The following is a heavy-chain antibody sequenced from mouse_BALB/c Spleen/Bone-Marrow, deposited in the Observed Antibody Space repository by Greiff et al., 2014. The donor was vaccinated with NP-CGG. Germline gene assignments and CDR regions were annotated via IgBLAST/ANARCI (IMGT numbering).Heavy chain of an antibody. D-gene: IGHD3-2*01. CDR1: GYTFTDYA. CDR3: ARRADSSGYVDAMDY. V-gene: IGHV1S137*01. J-gene: IGHJ4*01. CDR2: ISTYYGDA. Sequence: VQLQQSGAELVRPGVSVKFSCKGSGYTFTDYAMHWVKQSHAKSLEWIGVISTYYGDASYNQKFKGKATMTVDKSSSTAYMELARLTSEDSAIYYCARRADSSGYVDAMDYWGQGTSVTVSS.